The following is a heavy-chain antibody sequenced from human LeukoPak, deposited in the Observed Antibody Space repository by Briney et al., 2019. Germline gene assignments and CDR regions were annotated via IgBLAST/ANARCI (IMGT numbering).Heavy chain of an antibody. CDR3: AKEPRITEGIPDY. D-gene: IGHD3-10*01. V-gene: IGHV3-30*18. Sequence: GGSLRLSCAASGFTFSSYGMHWVRQAPGKGLEWVAVISYDGSNKYYADSVEGRFTISRDNSKNTLYLQMNSLRAEDTAVYYCAKEPRITEGIPDYGGQGTLVIVSS. CDR2: ISYDGSNK. CDR1: GFTFSSYG. J-gene: IGHJ4*02.